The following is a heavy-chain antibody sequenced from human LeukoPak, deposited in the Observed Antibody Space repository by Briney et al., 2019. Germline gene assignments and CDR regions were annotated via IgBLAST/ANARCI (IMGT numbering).Heavy chain of an antibody. CDR1: GFTFGTHT. J-gene: IGHJ5*02. CDR2: ISGSGDYI. Sequence: PGGSLNLSCAASGFTFGTHTMNWVRQAPGKGLEWVSSISGSGDYIHYADSVKGRITVSRDNAKDSLYLQMNSLRVEDTAVYYCVRIPNNAGFPNWFDPWGQGTLVIGSS. V-gene: IGHV3-21*01. D-gene: IGHD2-8*01. CDR3: VRIPNNAGFPNWFDP.